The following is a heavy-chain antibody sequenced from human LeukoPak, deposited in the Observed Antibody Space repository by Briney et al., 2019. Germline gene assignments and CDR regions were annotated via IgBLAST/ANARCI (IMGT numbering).Heavy chain of an antibody. CDR2: IFPGDSDI. D-gene: IGHD2-2*01. Sequence: GESLKISCKASGYTFINYWIAWVRQMPGKGLEWMGVIFPGDSDITYSPAFQGQVTVSADKSISTAYLQWSSLKASDTAIYYCARRTHPDAFDIWGQGTMVTVSS. CDR1: GYTFINYW. J-gene: IGHJ3*02. V-gene: IGHV5-51*01. CDR3: ARRTHPDAFDI.